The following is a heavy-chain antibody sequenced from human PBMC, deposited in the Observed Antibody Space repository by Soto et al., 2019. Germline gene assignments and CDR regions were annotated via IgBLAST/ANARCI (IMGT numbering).Heavy chain of an antibody. J-gene: IGHJ6*02. CDR3: ARAKTELTAMVTPGYYYYGMDV. CDR2: IIPIFGTA. V-gene: IGHV1-69*13. Sequence: SVKVSCKASGGTFSSYAISWVRQAPGQGLEWMGGIIPIFGTANYAQKFQGRVTITADEPTSTAYMELSSLRSEDTAVYYCARAKTELTAMVTPGYYYYGMDVWGQGTTVTVSS. CDR1: GGTFSSYA. D-gene: IGHD5-18*01.